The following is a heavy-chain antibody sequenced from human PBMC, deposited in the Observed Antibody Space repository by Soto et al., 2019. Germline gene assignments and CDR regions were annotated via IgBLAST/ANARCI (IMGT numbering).Heavy chain of an antibody. D-gene: IGHD3-9*01. Sequence: PGGSLRLSCAASGFTFSNAWMSWVRQAPGKGLEWVGRIKSKTDGGTTDYAAPVKGRFTISRDDSKNTLYLQMNSLKTEDTAVYYCTTDTPLRYFDWSSPNDAFDIWGQGTMVTVSS. CDR2: IKSKTDGGTT. CDR3: TTDTPLRYFDWSSPNDAFDI. CDR1: GFTFSNAW. V-gene: IGHV3-15*01. J-gene: IGHJ3*02.